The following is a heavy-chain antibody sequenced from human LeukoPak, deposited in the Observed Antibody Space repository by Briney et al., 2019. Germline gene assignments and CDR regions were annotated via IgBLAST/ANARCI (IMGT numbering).Heavy chain of an antibody. CDR3: AKDRRDCSGGSCYLSADY. CDR2: ISGSGGST. Sequence: GGSLRLSCAASGFTFSSYAMSWVRQAPGKGLEWVSAISGSGGSTYYADSVKGRFTISRDNSKNTLYLQMNSLRAEDTAVYYYAKDRRDCSGGSCYLSADYWGQGTLVTVSS. V-gene: IGHV3-23*01. J-gene: IGHJ4*02. D-gene: IGHD2-15*01. CDR1: GFTFSSYA.